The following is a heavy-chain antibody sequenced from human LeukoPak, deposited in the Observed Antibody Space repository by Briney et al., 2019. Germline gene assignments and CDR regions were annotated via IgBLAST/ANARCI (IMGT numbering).Heavy chain of an antibody. CDR3: ARVLVPAAIRNNWFDP. Sequence: ASVKLSCKASGGTFSSYAISWVRQAPGQGLEWMGGIIPIFGTANYAQKFQGRVTITADESTSTAYMELSSLRSEDTAVYYCARVLVPAAIRNNWFDPWGQGTLVTVSS. CDR2: IIPIFGTA. V-gene: IGHV1-69*01. CDR1: GGTFSSYA. J-gene: IGHJ5*02. D-gene: IGHD2-2*02.